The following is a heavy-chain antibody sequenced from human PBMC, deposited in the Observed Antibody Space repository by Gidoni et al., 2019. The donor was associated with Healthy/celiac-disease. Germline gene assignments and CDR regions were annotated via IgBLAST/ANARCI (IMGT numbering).Heavy chain of an antibody. CDR3: ASTGYSSGWYWFDP. J-gene: IGHJ5*02. CDR1: GGSISSSSYY. Sequence: QLQLQESGPGLVTPSETLSLTCTVSGGSISSSSYYWGWIRQPPGKGLEWSGSIYYSGSTYYNPSLKSRVTISVDKSKNQFALKLSSVTAADTAVYYCASTGYSSGWYWFDPWGQGTLVTVSS. D-gene: IGHD6-19*01. V-gene: IGHV4-39*01. CDR2: IYYSGST.